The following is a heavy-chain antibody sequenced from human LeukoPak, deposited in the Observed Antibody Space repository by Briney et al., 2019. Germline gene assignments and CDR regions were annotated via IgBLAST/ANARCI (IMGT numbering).Heavy chain of an antibody. Sequence: SETLSLTCAVYGGSFSGYYWSWIRQPPGKGLEWIGEINHSGSTNYNPSLKSRVTISVDTSKNQFSLKLSSVTAADTAVYYCASSGSYRFDYWGQGTLVTVSS. J-gene: IGHJ4*02. CDR3: ASSGSYRFDY. D-gene: IGHD1-26*01. CDR2: INHSGST. V-gene: IGHV4-34*01. CDR1: GGSFSGYY.